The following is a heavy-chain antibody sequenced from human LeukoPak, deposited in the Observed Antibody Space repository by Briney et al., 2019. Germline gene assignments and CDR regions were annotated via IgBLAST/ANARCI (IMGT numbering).Heavy chain of an antibody. CDR3: ARGLYSSRARRGVGYYYYMDV. D-gene: IGHD6-13*01. V-gene: IGHV4-34*01. J-gene: IGHJ6*03. CDR1: GGSFSGYY. CDR2: INHSGST. Sequence: PSETLSLTCAVYGGSFSGYYWSWIRQPPGKGLEWIGEINHSGSTNYNPSLKSRVTISVDTSKNQFSLKLSSVTAADTAVYYCARGLYSSRARRGVGYYYYMDVWGKGTTVTVSS.